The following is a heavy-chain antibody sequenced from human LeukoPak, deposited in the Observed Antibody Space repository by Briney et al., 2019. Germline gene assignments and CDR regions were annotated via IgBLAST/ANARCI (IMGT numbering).Heavy chain of an antibody. Sequence: ASVKVSCKASGGTFSSYAISWVRQAPGQGLEWMGGIIPIFGTANYAQKFQGRVTITADESTSTAYMELSSLRSEDTAVYYCARGPLATGPFDYWGQGTLVTVSS. V-gene: IGHV1-69*01. CDR3: ARGPLATGPFDY. J-gene: IGHJ4*02. CDR1: GGTFSSYA. CDR2: IIPIFGTA. D-gene: IGHD1-26*01.